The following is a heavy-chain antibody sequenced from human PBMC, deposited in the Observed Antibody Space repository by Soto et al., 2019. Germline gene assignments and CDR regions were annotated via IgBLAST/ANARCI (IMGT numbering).Heavy chain of an antibody. CDR2: ISYSGNK. Sequence: PGGSLRLSCSASGFTFNTHGMHWVRQSPGKGLEWVSYISYSGNKYYADSVQGRFTISRDDSKNTVFLQINSLRTADTAVYYCAKPPLAGSGWTFDYWGQGTSVTVSS. J-gene: IGHJ4*02. D-gene: IGHD6-19*01. V-gene: IGHV3-30-3*01. CDR1: GFTFNTHG. CDR3: AKPPLAGSGWTFDY.